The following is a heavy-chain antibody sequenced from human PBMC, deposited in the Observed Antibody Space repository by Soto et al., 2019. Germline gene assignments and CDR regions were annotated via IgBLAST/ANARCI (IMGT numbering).Heavy chain of an antibody. Sequence: LSLTCAVYGGSFSGYYWSWIRQPPGKGLEWIGEINHSGSTNYNPSLKSRVTISVDTSKNQFSLKLSSVTAADTAVYYCARFLEYSSSRDAFDIWGQGTMVTV. D-gene: IGHD6-6*01. CDR2: INHSGST. CDR3: ARFLEYSSSRDAFDI. J-gene: IGHJ3*02. V-gene: IGHV4-34*01. CDR1: GGSFSGYY.